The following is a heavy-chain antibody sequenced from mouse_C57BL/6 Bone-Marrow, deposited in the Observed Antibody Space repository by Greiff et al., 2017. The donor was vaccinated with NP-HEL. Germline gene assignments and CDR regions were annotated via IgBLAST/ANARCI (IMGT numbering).Heavy chain of an antibody. J-gene: IGHJ4*01. CDR2: IYPGGGYT. CDR1: GYTFTNYW. Sequence: QVQLQQSGAELVRPGTSVKMSCKASGYTFTNYWIGWAKQRPGHGLEWIGDIYPGGGYTNYNEKFKGQATLTADTSSSTSYSQFSSLTSEDSAIYYCARIRRYYDGSSYDYAMDYWGQGTSVTVSS. D-gene: IGHD1-1*01. V-gene: IGHV1-63*01. CDR3: ARIRRYYDGSSYDYAMDY.